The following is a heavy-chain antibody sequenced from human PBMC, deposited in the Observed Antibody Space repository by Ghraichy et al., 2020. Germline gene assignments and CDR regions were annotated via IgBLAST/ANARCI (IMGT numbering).Heavy chain of an antibody. J-gene: IGHJ3*02. CDR3: ARGGGRGYDYNAFDI. Sequence: GGSLRLSCAASGFTFSSHEMNWVRQAPGKGLEWVSFISSSGNIIHYGDSVKGRFTISRDNSKNSLYLQMNSLRAEDTAVYYCARGGGRGYDYNAFDIWGQGTLVIVSS. CDR2: ISSSGNII. CDR1: GFTFSSHE. V-gene: IGHV3-48*03. D-gene: IGHD5-12*01.